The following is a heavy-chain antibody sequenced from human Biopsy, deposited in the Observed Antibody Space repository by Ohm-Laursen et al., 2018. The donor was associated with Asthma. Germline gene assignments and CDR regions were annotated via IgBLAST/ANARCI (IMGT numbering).Heavy chain of an antibody. V-gene: IGHV4-59*01. CDR2: IYYSGST. CDR1: GVSISSDY. J-gene: IGHJ4*02. CDR3: ARGISRVTGLFDHFDS. Sequence: GTLSLTCTVSGVSISSDYWSWIRQPPGKGSEWIGHIYYSGSTNYQPSLKSRVTISVDTSKNQFSLKLRSVTAADAAVYYCARGISRVTGLFDHFDSWGQGTLVTVS. D-gene: IGHD2-21*02.